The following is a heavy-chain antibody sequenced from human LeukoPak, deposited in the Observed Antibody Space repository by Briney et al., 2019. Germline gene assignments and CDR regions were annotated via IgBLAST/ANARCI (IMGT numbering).Heavy chain of an antibody. Sequence: ASVKVSCKASGYTFTSYGISWVRQAPGQGPEWMGWISAYNGNTNYAQKLQGRVTMTTDTSTSTAYMELRSLRSDDTAVYYCASGIVVVPAATDAFDIWGQGTMVTVSS. V-gene: IGHV1-18*04. J-gene: IGHJ3*02. D-gene: IGHD2-2*01. CDR3: ASGIVVVPAATDAFDI. CDR2: ISAYNGNT. CDR1: GYTFTSYG.